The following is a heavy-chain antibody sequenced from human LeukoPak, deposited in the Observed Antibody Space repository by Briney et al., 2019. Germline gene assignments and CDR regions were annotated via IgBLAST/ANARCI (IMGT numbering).Heavy chain of an antibody. CDR3: AKDFERYSSSWYYFDY. J-gene: IGHJ4*02. CDR1: GFTFSSYW. V-gene: IGHV3-74*01. CDR2: TSPDGRSA. D-gene: IGHD6-13*01. Sequence: GGSLRLSCVASGFTFSSYWINWVRQIPGKGLVWVSRTSPDGRSATYADSVKGRVTISRDNSKNTLYLQMNSLRAEDTAVYYCAKDFERYSSSWYYFDYWGQGTLVTVSS.